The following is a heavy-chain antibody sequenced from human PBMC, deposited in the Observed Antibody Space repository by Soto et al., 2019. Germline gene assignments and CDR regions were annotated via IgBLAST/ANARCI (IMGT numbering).Heavy chain of an antibody. CDR1: GFTFSDRY. Sequence: GGSLRLSCAASGFTFSDRYMDWVRQAPGKGLEWVGRTKNKANSYTTEYAASVKGRFTISRDYSRDSVYLQMNSLKTDDTAVYYCTIEGAYPGPDFDYWGQGTLVTVPQ. V-gene: IGHV3-72*01. CDR2: TKNKANSYTT. CDR3: TIEGAYPGPDFDY. J-gene: IGHJ4*02. D-gene: IGHD3-16*01.